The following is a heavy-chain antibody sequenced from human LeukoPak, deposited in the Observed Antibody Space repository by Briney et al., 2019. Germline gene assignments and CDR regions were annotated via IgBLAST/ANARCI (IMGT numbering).Heavy chain of an antibody. J-gene: IGHJ4*02. CDR3: ASRRDSLYHFGF. V-gene: IGHV4-30-4*01. D-gene: IGHD3/OR15-3a*01. CDR2: IYYTGST. Sequence: PSETLSLICDVSGGSISRGDYHWSWIRQPPGKGLEWIGYIYYTGSTYYHPSLKSRVTISVDTSKNQFSLKLTSVTAADTAVYYCASRRDSLYHFGFWGQGTLVTVSS. CDR1: GGSISRGDYH.